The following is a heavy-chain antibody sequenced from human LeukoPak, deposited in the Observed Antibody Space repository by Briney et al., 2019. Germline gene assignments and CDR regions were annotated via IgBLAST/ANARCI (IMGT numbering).Heavy chain of an antibody. CDR3: AKSPIAAAAPRFDY. CDR2: IRYDGSNK. V-gene: IGHV3-30*02. J-gene: IGHJ4*02. D-gene: IGHD6-13*01. Sequence: PGGSLRLSCAASGFTFSSYGMHWVRQAPGKGLEWVAFIRYDGSNKYYADSVKGRFTISRDNSKNTLYLQMNSLRAEDTAVYYCAKSPIAAAAPRFDYWGQGTLVTVSS. CDR1: GFTFSSYG.